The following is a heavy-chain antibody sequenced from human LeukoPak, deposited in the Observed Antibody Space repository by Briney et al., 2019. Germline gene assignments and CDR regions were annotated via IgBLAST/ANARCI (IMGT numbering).Heavy chain of an antibody. D-gene: IGHD4-23*01. CDR3: ARPYGGNSS. CDR1: GYSFSSYW. J-gene: IGHJ4*02. Sequence: GESLKISCKGSGYSFSSYWIGWVRQMPGKGLESMGIIYPGDSETKYSPSFQGQVTISVDKSISTAYLQWGSLRASDTAMYYCARPYGGNSSWGQGTLVTVSS. V-gene: IGHV5-51*01. CDR2: IYPGDSET.